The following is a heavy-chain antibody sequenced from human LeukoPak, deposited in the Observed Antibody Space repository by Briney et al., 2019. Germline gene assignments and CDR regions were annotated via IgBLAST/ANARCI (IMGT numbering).Heavy chain of an antibody. V-gene: IGHV3-30*02. CDR2: MRYDGNKK. CDR1: GFTFSSYG. D-gene: IGHD5-12*01. CDR3: AKDLSGSLDY. Sequence: GGSLRLSCAASGFTFSSYGMHWVRQAPGKGLEWVAFMRYDGNKKYYADFVKARFTISRDNSKNTLYLQMNSLRVEDTAVYYCAKDLSGSLDYWGQGTLVTVSS. J-gene: IGHJ4*02.